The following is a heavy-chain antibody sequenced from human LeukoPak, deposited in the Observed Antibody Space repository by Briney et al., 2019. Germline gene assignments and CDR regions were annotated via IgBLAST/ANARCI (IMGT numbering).Heavy chain of an antibody. CDR1: GGSISSYY. V-gene: IGHV4-59*01. D-gene: IGHD5-12*01. Sequence: SETLSLTCTVSGGSISSYYWSWIRQPPGKGLEWIGYIYYSGSTNYNPSLKSRVTISVDTSKNQFSLKLSSVTAADTAVYYCARGIIVATNGAFDYWGQGTLVTVSS. CDR3: ARGIIVATNGAFDY. J-gene: IGHJ4*02. CDR2: IYYSGST.